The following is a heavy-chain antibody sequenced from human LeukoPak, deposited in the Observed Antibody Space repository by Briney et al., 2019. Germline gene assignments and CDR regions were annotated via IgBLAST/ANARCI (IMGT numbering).Heavy chain of an antibody. CDR1: GFTFSSYW. V-gene: IGHV3-7*05. Sequence: GGSLRLSCAASGFTFSSYWMAWVRQAPGKGLEWVANMNEDGSVKNYVVSVKGRFTVSRDNAKSSLYLQMNSLRADDTAVYYCARVAWGSGWYVDYWGQGTLVTVSS. D-gene: IGHD6-19*01. CDR2: MNEDGSVK. J-gene: IGHJ4*02. CDR3: ARVAWGSGWYVDY.